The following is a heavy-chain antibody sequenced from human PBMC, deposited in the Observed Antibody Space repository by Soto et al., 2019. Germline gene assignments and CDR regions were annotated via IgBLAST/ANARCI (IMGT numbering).Heavy chain of an antibody. CDR2: ISSSSNTI. CDR3: ARGGYRNFDY. D-gene: IGHD5-18*01. J-gene: IGHJ4*02. Sequence: EVQLVESGGGLVQPGGSLRLSCAASGFTFSSYSMNWVRQAPGKGLEWISYISSSSNTIYYADSMKGRFTISRDNARNSLYLQLNGLRVEDTAVYYCARGGYRNFDYWGQGTLVTVSS. V-gene: IGHV3-48*01. CDR1: GFTFSSYS.